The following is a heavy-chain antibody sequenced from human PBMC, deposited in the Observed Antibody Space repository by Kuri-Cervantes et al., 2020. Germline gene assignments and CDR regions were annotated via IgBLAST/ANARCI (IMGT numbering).Heavy chain of an antibody. CDR3: ARDYRGSYTGAHY. V-gene: IGHV3-48*01. J-gene: IGHJ4*02. CDR2: ISSSSSTI. D-gene: IGHD1-26*01. Sequence: GESLKISCAASGFTFSSYSMNWVRQAPGKGLEWVSYISSSSSTIYYADSVKGRFTISRDNSKNTLYLQMNSLRAEDTAVYYCARDYRGSYTGAHYWGQGTLVTVSS. CDR1: GFTFSSYS.